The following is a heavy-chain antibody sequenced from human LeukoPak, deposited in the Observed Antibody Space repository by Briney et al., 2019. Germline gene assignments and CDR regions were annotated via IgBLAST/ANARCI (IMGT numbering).Heavy chain of an antibody. J-gene: IGHJ3*02. CDR1: GDSISSGDSY. V-gene: IGHV4-61*02. CDR3: AREVHDYVWGSQHDAFDI. CDR2: IYTSGST. D-gene: IGHD3-16*01. Sequence: SETLSLTCTVSGDSISSGDSYWSWIRQPAGKGLEWIGRIYTSGSTNYNPSLKSRVTISVDTSKNQFSLRLSSVTAADTAVYYCAREVHDYVWGSQHDAFDIWGQGTMVTVSS.